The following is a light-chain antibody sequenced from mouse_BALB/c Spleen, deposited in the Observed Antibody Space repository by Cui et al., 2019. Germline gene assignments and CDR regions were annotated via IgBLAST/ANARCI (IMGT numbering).Light chain of an antibody. Sequence: DIEMTQTTSSLSASLVCRVTISCSASQGISNYLNWYQQKPDRTVKLLIYYTSSLHSGVPSRFSGSGSGTDYSLTISNLEPEDIATYYCQQYSKLPPTFGGGTKLEIK. CDR1: QGISNY. CDR3: QQYSKLPPT. CDR2: YTS. J-gene: IGKJ1*01. V-gene: IGKV10-94*01.